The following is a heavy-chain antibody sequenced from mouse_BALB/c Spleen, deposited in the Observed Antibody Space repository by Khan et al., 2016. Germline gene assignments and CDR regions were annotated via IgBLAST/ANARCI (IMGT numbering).Heavy chain of an antibody. CDR3: ARSPYFFDD. V-gene: IGHV14-1*02. CDR2: IDPENGNS. J-gene: IGHJ2*01. CDR1: GFNIKDYY. Sequence: VRLQQSGAELVRPGALVKLTCKASGFNIKDYYMHWVKQRPEQGLEWIGWIDPENGNSIYDPKFQGKASITADTSSNTAYLQVNSLTSEDTAVYYCARSPYFFDDWGQGTTLTVSS.